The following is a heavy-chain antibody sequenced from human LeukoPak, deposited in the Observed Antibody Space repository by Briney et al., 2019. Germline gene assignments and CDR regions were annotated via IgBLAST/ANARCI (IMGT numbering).Heavy chain of an antibody. CDR3: ARDPTSYYDFWSGSFNYYYYGMDV. J-gene: IGHJ6*02. D-gene: IGHD3-3*01. Sequence: PGGSLRLSCAASGFTFSSYGMHWVRQAPGKGLEWVAVIWCDGSNKYYADSVKGRFTISRDNSKNTLYLQMNSLRAEDTAVYYCARDPTSYYDFWSGSFNYYYYGMDVWGQGTTVTVSS. CDR2: IWCDGSNK. CDR1: GFTFSSYG. V-gene: IGHV3-33*08.